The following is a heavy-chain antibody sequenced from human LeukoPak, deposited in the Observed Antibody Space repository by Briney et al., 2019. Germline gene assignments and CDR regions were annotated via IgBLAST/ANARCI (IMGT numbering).Heavy chain of an antibody. Sequence: SETLSLTCTVSGGSISSYYWSWIRQPAGKGLEWIGRIYTSGSTNYNPSLKSRVTMSVDTSKNQFSLKLSSVTAADTAVYYCASTGIAVAGWGLRHHELDYWGQGTLVTVSS. CDR2: IYTSGST. CDR1: GGSISSYY. J-gene: IGHJ4*02. V-gene: IGHV4-4*07. CDR3: ASTGIAVAGWGLRHHELDY. D-gene: IGHD6-19*01.